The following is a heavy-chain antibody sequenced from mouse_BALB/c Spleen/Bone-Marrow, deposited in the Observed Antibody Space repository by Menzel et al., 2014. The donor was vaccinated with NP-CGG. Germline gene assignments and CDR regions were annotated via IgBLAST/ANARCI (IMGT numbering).Heavy chain of an antibody. J-gene: IGHJ4*01. V-gene: IGHV5-12*02. D-gene: IGHD2-1*01. Sequence: EVQLVESGGGLVQPGGSLKLSCATSGFTFSDYYMYWVRQTPEKRLEWVAYISNGGGSTYYPDTVKGRFTISRDNAKITLYLQMSRLKSEDTAMNYCARHLYGNYGAMDYWGQGTSVTVSS. CDR1: GFTFSDYY. CDR3: ARHLYGNYGAMDY. CDR2: ISNGGGST.